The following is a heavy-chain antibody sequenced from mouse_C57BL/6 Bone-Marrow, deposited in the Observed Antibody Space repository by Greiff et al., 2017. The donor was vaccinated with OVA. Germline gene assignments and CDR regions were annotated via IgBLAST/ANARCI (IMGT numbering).Heavy chain of an antibody. CDR1: GYTFTSYW. Sequence: QVHVKQPGAELVKPGASVKLSCKASGYTFTSYWMQWVKQRPGQGLEWFGEIDPSDSYTNYNQKFKGKATLTVDTSSSTAYMQLSSLTSEDSAVYYCASDYDDYAMDYWGQGTSVTVSS. J-gene: IGHJ4*01. V-gene: IGHV1-50*01. CDR3: ASDYDDYAMDY. D-gene: IGHD2-4*01. CDR2: IDPSDSYT.